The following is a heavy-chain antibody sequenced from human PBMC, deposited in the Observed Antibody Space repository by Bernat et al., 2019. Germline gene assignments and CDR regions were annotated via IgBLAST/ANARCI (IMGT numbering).Heavy chain of an antibody. Sequence: QVQLVQSGAEVKKPGSSVKVSCKASGGTFSSYAISWVRQAPGQGLVWMGGIIPIFGTANYAQKFQGRVTITADESTSTAYMELSSLRSEDTAVYYCARIYVWGSYRYRHWFDPWGQGTLVTVSS. V-gene: IGHV1-69*01. D-gene: IGHD3-16*02. CDR2: IIPIFGTA. J-gene: IGHJ5*02. CDR1: GGTFSSYA. CDR3: ARIYVWGSYRYRHWFDP.